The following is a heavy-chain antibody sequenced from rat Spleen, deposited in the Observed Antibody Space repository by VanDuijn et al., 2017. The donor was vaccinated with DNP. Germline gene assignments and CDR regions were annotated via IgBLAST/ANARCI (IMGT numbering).Heavy chain of an antibody. D-gene: IGHD1-10*01. J-gene: IGHJ3*01. Sequence: EVQLVESGGGLVRPGRSLKLSCAASGFTFSDYNMAWVRQAPKKGLEWVATFSYDGSSTYYRDSVKGRFTISRDNAKTSLYLQMDSLRSEDTATYYCATQGQLGITWFAYWGQGTLVTVSS. CDR1: GFTFSDYN. CDR3: ATQGQLGITWFAY. CDR2: FSYDGSST. V-gene: IGHV5-7*01.